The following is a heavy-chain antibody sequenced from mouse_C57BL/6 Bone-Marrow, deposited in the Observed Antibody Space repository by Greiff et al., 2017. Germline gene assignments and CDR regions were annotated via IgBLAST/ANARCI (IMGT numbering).Heavy chain of an antibody. V-gene: IGHV1-64*01. CDR2: IHPNSGST. Sequence: QVQLLQPGADLVKPGASVKLSCTASGYTFTSYWMHWVKQRPGQGLEWIGMIHPNSGSTNYNEKFKSKLTLTVDKSDSTAYMQLSSLTSEDSAVYYCERLNYDGNSGFGHWGQGTLGTGSA. CDR3: ERLNYDGNSGFGH. J-gene: IGHJ3*01. D-gene: IGHD2-1*01. CDR1: GYTFTSYW.